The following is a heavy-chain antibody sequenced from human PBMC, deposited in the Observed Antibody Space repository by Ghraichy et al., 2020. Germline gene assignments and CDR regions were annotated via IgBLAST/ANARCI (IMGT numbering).Heavy chain of an antibody. V-gene: IGHV1-2*02. CDR1: GYTFTGYY. J-gene: IGHJ3*02. Sequence: ASVKVSCKASGYTFTGYYMHWVRQAPGQGLEWMGWINRNSGGTNYAQKFQGRVTMTRDTSFSTAYMELSRLKSDDTAVYFCATETYGANVLEIWGRGTMVTVSS. D-gene: IGHD4-17*01. CDR3: ATETYGANVLEI. CDR2: INRNSGGT.